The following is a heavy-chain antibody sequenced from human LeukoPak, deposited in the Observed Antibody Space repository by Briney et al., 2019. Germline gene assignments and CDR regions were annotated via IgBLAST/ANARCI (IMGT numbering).Heavy chain of an antibody. CDR3: ARAGVPATAIPADY. CDR2: INPSGGST. Sequence: ASVKVSCKASGYTFTSYYMHWVRQAPGQGLEWMGVINPSGGSTSYAQKFQGRVTMTREKDTRKVYMELSSLRSEDTAVYYCARAGVPATAIPADYWGQGTLVTVSS. V-gene: IGHV1-46*01. D-gene: IGHD2-2*02. CDR1: GYTFTSYY. J-gene: IGHJ4*02.